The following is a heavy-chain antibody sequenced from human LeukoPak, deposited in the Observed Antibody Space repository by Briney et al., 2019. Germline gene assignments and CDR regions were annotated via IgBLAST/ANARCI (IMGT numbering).Heavy chain of an antibody. CDR3: AKQGITIFGVVTPLDY. V-gene: IGHV3-23*01. Sequence: GGSLRLSCAASGFTFSSYAMSWVRQAPGKGLEWVSAISGSGGSTYYADSVKGRFTISRDKSKNPLYLQMNSLRAEDTAVYYCAKQGITIFGVVTPLDYWGQGTLVTVSS. D-gene: IGHD3-3*01. CDR1: GFTFSSYA. CDR2: ISGSGGST. J-gene: IGHJ4*02.